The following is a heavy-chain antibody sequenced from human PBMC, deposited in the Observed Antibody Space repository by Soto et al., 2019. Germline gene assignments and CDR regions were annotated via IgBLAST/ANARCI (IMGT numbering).Heavy chain of an antibody. CDR1: GYSFTSYW. CDR3: ARRVGQDRIYYYYGMDV. V-gene: IGHV5-10-1*01. D-gene: IGHD1-26*01. CDR2: IDPSDSYT. Sequence: PGESLKISCKGSGYSFTSYWISWVRQMPGKGLEWMGRIDPSDSYTNYSPSFQGHVTISADKSISTAYLQWSSLKASDTAMYYCARRVGQDRIYYYYGMDVWGQGTTVTVSS. J-gene: IGHJ6*02.